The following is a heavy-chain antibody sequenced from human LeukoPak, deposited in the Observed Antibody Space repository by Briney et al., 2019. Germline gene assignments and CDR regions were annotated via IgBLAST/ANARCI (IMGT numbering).Heavy chain of an antibody. D-gene: IGHD3-3*01. J-gene: IGHJ4*02. CDR2: ISSNGGST. CDR1: GFIFDDYG. CDR3: ARDGYYDFWSGQPLGYFDY. Sequence: GGSLRLSCAASGFIFDDYGMSWVRQAPGKGLEYVLAISSNGGSTYYANSVKGRFTISRDNSKNTLYLQMGSLRAEDMAVYYCARDGYYDFWSGQPLGYFDYWGQGTLVTVSS. V-gene: IGHV3-64*01.